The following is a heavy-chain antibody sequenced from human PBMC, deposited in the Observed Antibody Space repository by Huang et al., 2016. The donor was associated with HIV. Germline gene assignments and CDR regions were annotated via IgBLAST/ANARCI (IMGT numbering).Heavy chain of an antibody. CDR1: GYIFTRYW. Sequence: VQLVQSGAEVRKPGESLKISCQVSGYIFTRYWIGWVRQLPGKGLEWMGIIYPSDSDTKYSPSFEGQVTISVDRSNSTAYLQWSSLRASDTAVYYCARRSTPMAFDYWGQGTLVTVAS. D-gene: IGHD5-18*01. J-gene: IGHJ4*02. V-gene: IGHV5-51*03. CDR3: ARRSTPMAFDY. CDR2: IYPSDSDT.